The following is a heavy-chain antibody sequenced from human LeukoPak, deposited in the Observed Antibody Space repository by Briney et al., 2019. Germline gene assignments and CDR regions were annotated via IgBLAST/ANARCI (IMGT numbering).Heavy chain of an antibody. V-gene: IGHV4-34*01. Sequence: SETLSLTCAVYGGSFSGYYWSWIRQPPGKGLEWIGEINHSGSTNYNPSLKGRVTISVDTSKNQFSLKLSSVTAADTAVYYCARWSGGGSYYYYYYGMDVWGQGTTVTVSS. D-gene: IGHD1-26*01. CDR3: ARWSGGGSYYYYYYGMDV. J-gene: IGHJ6*02. CDR2: INHSGST. CDR1: GGSFSGYY.